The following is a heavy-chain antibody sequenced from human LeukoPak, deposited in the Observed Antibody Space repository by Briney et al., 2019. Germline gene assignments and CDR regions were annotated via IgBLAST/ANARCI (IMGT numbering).Heavy chain of an antibody. D-gene: IGHD4-17*01. CDR3: ARTNGDYGVYYYYGMDV. Sequence: SETLSLTCAVSGGSISSGGYSWSWIRQPPGKGLEWSGYIYHSGSTYYNPSLKSRVTISVDRSKNQFSLKLSSVTAADTAVYYCARTNGDYGVYYYYGMDVWGQGTTVTVSS. CDR2: IYHSGST. J-gene: IGHJ6*02. CDR1: GGSISSGGYS. V-gene: IGHV4-30-2*01.